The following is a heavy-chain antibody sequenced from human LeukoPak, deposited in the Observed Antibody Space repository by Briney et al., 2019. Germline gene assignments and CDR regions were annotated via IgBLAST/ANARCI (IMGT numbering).Heavy chain of an antibody. V-gene: IGHV4-34*01. CDR2: INHSGST. Sequence: SETLSLTCTVSGGSISSYYWSWIRQPPGKGLEWIGEINHSGSTNYNPSLKSRVTISVDTSKNQFSLKLSSVTAADTAVYYCARGPNSSSWNNWFDPWGQGTLVTVSS. CDR3: ARGPNSSSWNNWFDP. CDR1: GGSISSYY. D-gene: IGHD6-13*01. J-gene: IGHJ5*02.